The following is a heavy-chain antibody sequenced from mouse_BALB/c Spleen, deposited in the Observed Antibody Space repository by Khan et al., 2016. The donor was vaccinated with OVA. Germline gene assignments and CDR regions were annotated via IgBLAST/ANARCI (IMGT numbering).Heavy chain of an antibody. Sequence: EVQLQESGPGLVKPSQTLSLTCTVTGYSIPSGYARNWIRQFPGNKLEWMGYISYSGVTSYTPSLKSRISITRDTSKNQFFLQLNSVTTVGTATYYCARGNYCGYYVDYWGQGTTLTVSS. V-gene: IGHV3-2*02. CDR1: GYSIPSGYA. D-gene: IGHD1-1*01. J-gene: IGHJ2*01. CDR3: ARGNYCGYYVDY. CDR2: ISYSGVT.